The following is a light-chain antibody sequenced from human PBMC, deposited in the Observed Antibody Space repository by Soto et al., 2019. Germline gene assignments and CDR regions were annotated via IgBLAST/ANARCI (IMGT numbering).Light chain of an antibody. V-gene: IGKV1-9*01. CDR1: QGIGSY. Sequence: DIQLTQSPSFVSAAVGDRATITCRASQGIGSYLAWYQQKPGKALKLLIYGASTLQSGVPSRFSGSGSGTAFTLTISSLQPEDFATYYCQQLNSFPRTFGQGTKLEIK. CDR2: GAS. J-gene: IGKJ2*01. CDR3: QQLNSFPRT.